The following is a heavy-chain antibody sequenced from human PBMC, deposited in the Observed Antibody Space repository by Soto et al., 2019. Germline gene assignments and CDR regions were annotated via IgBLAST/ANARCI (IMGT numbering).Heavy chain of an antibody. J-gene: IGHJ4*02. D-gene: IGHD3-16*02. Sequence: ASVKVSCKVSGYTLTELSMHWVRQAPGKGLEWMGGFDPEDGETIYAQKFQGRVTMTEDTSTDTAYMELSNLRSEDTAVYYCATRHLITFGGVIVTDYFDYWGQVTLVTVSS. CDR1: GYTLTELS. V-gene: IGHV1-24*01. CDR3: ATRHLITFGGVIVTDYFDY. CDR2: FDPEDGET.